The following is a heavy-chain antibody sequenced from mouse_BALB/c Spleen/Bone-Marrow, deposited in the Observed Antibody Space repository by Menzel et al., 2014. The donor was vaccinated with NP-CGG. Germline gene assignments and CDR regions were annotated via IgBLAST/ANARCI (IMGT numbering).Heavy chain of an antibody. V-gene: IGHV4-1*02. J-gene: IGHJ3*01. CDR1: GFDFSSYW. Sequence: EVQVVESGGGLVQPGGSLKLSCAASGFDFSSYWMSWVRQAPGKGLEWIGEINPDSSTINYTPSLKDKFIISRVNAKNTLYLQENKVRSEDTALYYCTRLHYYGYSAYWGQGTLVTVST. D-gene: IGHD1-2*01. CDR3: TRLHYYGYSAY. CDR2: INPDSSTI.